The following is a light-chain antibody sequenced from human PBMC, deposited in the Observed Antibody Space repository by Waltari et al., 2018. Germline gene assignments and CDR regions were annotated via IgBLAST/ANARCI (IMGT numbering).Light chain of an antibody. Sequence: QSVLTQPPSASGAPGQRVPITYSIGSSNIASNPVNWYQQFPGTAPKLLMFNDDQRASGVPGRFSGSRSVTSASLAISGLQSEDEATYYCAAWDDTLKGLFGGGTTLTVL. CDR1: SSNIASNP. CDR2: NDD. V-gene: IGLV1-44*01. J-gene: IGLJ3*02. CDR3: AAWDDTLKGL.